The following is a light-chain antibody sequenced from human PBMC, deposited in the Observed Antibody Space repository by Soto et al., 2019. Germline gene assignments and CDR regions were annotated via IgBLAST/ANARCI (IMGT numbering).Light chain of an antibody. V-gene: IGKV3-20*01. J-gene: IGKJ4*01. CDR1: QSVSSSY. CDR2: GAS. Sequence: EIVLTQSPGTLSLSPGEIATLSFRASQSVSSSYLAWYQQKPGQAPRLLIYGASSRATGIPDRFSGSGSGTDFTLTISRLEPEDFAVYYCQQYGSPRFGGGTKVDIK. CDR3: QQYGSPR.